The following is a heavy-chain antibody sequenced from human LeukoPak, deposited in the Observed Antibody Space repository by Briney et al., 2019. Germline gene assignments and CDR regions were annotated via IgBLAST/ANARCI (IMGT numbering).Heavy chain of an antibody. D-gene: IGHD3-10*01. CDR1: GYTFTSYY. CDR2: INPNSGGT. CDR3: ARALYYYGSGSYFYYGMDV. J-gene: IGHJ6*04. Sequence: GASVKVSCKASGYTFTSYYMHWVRQAPGQGLEWMGWINPNSGGTNYAQKFQGRVTMTRDTSISTAYMELSRLRSDDTAVYYCARALYYYGSGSYFYYGMDVWGKGTTVTVSS. V-gene: IGHV1-2*02.